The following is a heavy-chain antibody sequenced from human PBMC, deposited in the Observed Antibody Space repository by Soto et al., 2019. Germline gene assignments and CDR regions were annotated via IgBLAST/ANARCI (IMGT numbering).Heavy chain of an antibody. CDR3: ARRDRSGFSYWLDT. CDR1: GGSISSGDYY. Sequence: SETLSLTCTVSGGSISSGDYYWSWIRQHPGKGLEWIGTIYFSGTTYYNPSLKSRVTISVDTSKNQFSLNLSSVTAADTAVYYCARRDRSGFSYWLDTWGQGTLVTVSS. CDR2: IYFSGTT. V-gene: IGHV4-31*03. D-gene: IGHD3-22*01. J-gene: IGHJ5*02.